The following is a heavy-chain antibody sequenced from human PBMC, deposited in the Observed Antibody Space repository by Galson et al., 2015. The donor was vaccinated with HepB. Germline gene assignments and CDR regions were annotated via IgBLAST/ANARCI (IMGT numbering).Heavy chain of an antibody. V-gene: IGHV1-69*01. CDR1: GGTFSSYA. Sequence: SCKASGGTFSSYAISWVRQAPGQGLEWMGGIIPIFGTANYAQKFQGRVTITADESTSTAYMELSSLRSEDTAVYYCARALAVAAGDAFDIWGQGTMVTVSS. D-gene: IGHD6-19*01. CDR2: IIPIFGTA. J-gene: IGHJ3*02. CDR3: ARALAVAAGDAFDI.